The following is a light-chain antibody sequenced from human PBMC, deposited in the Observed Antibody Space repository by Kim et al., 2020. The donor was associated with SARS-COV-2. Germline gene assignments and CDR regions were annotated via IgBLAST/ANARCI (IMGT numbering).Light chain of an antibody. CDR3: QQSYSVHGVT. V-gene: IGKV1-39*01. CDR1: QVIGGY. CDR2: AAS. Sequence: DIQMTQSPSSLSASVGDRVSISCRTSQVIGGYLNWFQQKPGKAPKLLIYAASNLQSGVSARFSGSGSGTDFTLTISSLQPEDFATYYCQQSYSVHGVTFGGGTKVDIK. J-gene: IGKJ4*01.